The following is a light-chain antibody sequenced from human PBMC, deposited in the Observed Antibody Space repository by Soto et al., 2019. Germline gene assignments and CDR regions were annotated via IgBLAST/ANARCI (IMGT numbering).Light chain of an antibody. CDR2: GNT. J-gene: IGLJ3*02. V-gene: IGLV1-40*01. CDR3: RSHDSSLNSWV. Sequence: QSVLTQPPSMSGAPGQRVTISCTGSSSNIGAGYDVHWYQLHPGTAPKLLIYGNTNRPSGVSDRFSGSKSGTSASLAITGLRAAEEADYYCRSHDSSLNSWVFGGGTKLTVL. CDR1: SSNIGAGYD.